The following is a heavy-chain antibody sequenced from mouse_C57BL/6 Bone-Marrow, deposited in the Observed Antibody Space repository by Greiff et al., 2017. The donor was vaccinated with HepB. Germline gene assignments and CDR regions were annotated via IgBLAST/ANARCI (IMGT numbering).Heavy chain of an antibody. D-gene: IGHD1-1*01. CDR2: ISSGSSTI. J-gene: IGHJ1*03. Sequence: EVKVVESGGGLVKPGGSLKLSCAASGFTFSDYGMHWVRQAPEKGLEWVAYISSGSSTIYYADTVKGRFTISRDNAKNTLFLQMTSLRSEDTAMYYCARDYYGSSYWYVDVWGTGTTVTVSS. CDR3: ARDYYGSSYWYVDV. CDR1: GFTFSDYG. V-gene: IGHV5-17*01.